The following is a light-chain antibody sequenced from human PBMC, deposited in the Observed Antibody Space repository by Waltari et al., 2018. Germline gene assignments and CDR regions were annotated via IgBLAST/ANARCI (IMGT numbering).Light chain of an antibody. J-gene: IGKJ2*01. CDR2: GAS. CDR3: QQDGSAPPRYT. V-gene: IGKV3-20*01. CDR1: ESVSSSY. Sequence: EIVLTQSPATLSLSPGERATLSCRARESVSSSYLAWYQQKPGQAPRPLLYGASSRATGIPDRFSGSGFGTDFALTISRLEPEDFAVYYCQQDGSAPPRYTFGQGTKLAIK.